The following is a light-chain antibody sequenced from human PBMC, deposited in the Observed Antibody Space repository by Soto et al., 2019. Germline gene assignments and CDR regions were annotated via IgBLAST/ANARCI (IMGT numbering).Light chain of an antibody. CDR1: QSVSNN. V-gene: IGKV3-15*01. Sequence: EIVMTQSPATLSVSPGERATLSCRASQSVSNNLAWYQQKPGQAPRLLIYGASTRATGIPARFSGSGSGTEFTLTISSLQSEDFAVYYCQQYNTWSPLTFGRETKVETK. CDR3: QQYNTWSPLT. J-gene: IGKJ4*02. CDR2: GAS.